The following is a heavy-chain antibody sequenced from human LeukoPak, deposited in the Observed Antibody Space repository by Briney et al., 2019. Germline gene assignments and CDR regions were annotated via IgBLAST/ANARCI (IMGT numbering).Heavy chain of an antibody. CDR2: IYTSGGT. Sequence: SETLSLTCTVSACTIGTYYWSWIRQAPGKGLKWIGYIYTSGGTNYNPSLKSRVTISVDTSKNKFSLRLTSVTAADTAVYYCASQPAGSWFDPWGPGTVVTVSS. J-gene: IGHJ5*02. CDR1: ACTIGTYY. CDR3: ASQPAGSWFDP. V-gene: IGHV4-4*09. D-gene: IGHD1-14*01.